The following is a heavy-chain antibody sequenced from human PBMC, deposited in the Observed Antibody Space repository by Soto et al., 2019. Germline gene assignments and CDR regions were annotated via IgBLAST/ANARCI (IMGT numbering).Heavy chain of an antibody. J-gene: IGHJ6*02. CDR1: GYTFTTYC. Sequence: ASVKVSCKASGYTFTTYCMHWVRQAPGQRLEWMGWINAGNGNTKYSQKFQGRVTITRDTSASTAYMELSSLISEDTAVYYCASDLVARNYYYYYGMDVWGQGTTVTVSS. CDR3: ASDLVARNYYYYYGMDV. D-gene: IGHD5-12*01. CDR2: INAGNGNT. V-gene: IGHV1-3*01.